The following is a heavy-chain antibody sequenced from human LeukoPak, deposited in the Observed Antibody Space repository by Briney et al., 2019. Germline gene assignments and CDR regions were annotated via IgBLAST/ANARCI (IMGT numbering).Heavy chain of an antibody. D-gene: IGHD3-10*01. CDR3: ARLTPRSMVGGVMNYYGLDG. Sequence: SETLSLTCAAYGGSFSDYYWTWIRQPPGKGLEWIGEMNHSGDTNYKPSLKSRATISVDMSKNQFSLKLNSVTAADTAVYYCARLTPRSMVGGVMNYYGLDGWGKGTTVTVSS. CDR1: GGSFSDYY. CDR2: MNHSGDT. J-gene: IGHJ6*04. V-gene: IGHV4-34*01.